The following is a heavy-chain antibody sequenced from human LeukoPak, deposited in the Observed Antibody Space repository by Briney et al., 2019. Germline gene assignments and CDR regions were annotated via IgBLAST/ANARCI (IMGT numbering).Heavy chain of an antibody. CDR3: ARALLPYYDILTGYYKHPIDAFDI. Sequence: SETLSLTCTLSGGSISSYYWSWSRQPAAKGLEWIGRIYTSETTNYNPSLKSRVTMSVDTSKNLYSLKLSSVTAADTAVYYCARALLPYYDILTGYYKHPIDAFDIWGQGTMVTVSS. V-gene: IGHV4-4*07. D-gene: IGHD3-9*01. J-gene: IGHJ3*02. CDR1: GGSISSYY. CDR2: IYTSETT.